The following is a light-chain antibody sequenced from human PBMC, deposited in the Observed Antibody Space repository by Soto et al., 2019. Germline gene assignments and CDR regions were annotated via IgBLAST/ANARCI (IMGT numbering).Light chain of an antibody. J-gene: IGKJ5*01. CDR3: QQYNNWPAIT. CDR1: QSVRSN. Sequence: EIGMTQSPATLSVSPGERATLSCRASQSVRSNLAWYQQKPGQAPRLLIYGASNRVSGIPATFSGSGSGTEFSLTISSLQSEDFAVYYCQQYNNWPAITFGQGTRLAI. V-gene: IGKV3D-15*01. CDR2: GAS.